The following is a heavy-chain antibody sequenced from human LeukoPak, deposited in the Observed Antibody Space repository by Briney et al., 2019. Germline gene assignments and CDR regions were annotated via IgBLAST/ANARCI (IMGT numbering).Heavy chain of an antibody. CDR2: IYHSGST. Sequence: SETLSLTCAVSGGSISSGGYSWSWIRQPPGKGLEWIGYIYHSGSTYYNPSLKSRVTISVDRSKNQFSLKLSSVTAADTAVYYCARGSTATFPPNWFELWGQGTLVTVSS. V-gene: IGHV4-30-2*01. J-gene: IGHJ5*02. D-gene: IGHD2-21*01. CDR3: ARGSTATFPPNWFEL. CDR1: GGSISSGGYS.